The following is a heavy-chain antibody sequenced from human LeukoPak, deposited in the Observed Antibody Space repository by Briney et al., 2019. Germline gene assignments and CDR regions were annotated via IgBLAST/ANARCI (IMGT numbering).Heavy chain of an antibody. CDR1: GFIFSSYG. CDR3: AKCYVDTVLCYFDY. V-gene: IGHV3-33*06. CDR2: IWSDGSNK. D-gene: IGHD5-18*01. Sequence: GGSLRLSCAASGFIFSSYGMHWVRQAPGKGLEWVAVIWSDGSNKLYAEYVKGRFSISRDNSKNTLYLQMNSLRAEDTAVYYCAKCYVDTVLCYFDYWGQGTLVTVSS. J-gene: IGHJ4*02.